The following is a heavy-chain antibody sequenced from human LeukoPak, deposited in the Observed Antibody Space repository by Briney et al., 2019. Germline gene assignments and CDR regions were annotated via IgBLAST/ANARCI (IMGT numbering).Heavy chain of an antibody. Sequence: GGSLKISCKGSGSRFTSYWIGGVRQMPGKGLEWMGSIYPGEYDTTYSPSFQGQVNISADKSSSNTSLEWSSLKASDTAMYYCARRATGTGNAFDIWGQGTMVTVSS. V-gene: IGHV5-51*01. CDR3: ARRATGTGNAFDI. CDR2: IYPGEYDT. CDR1: GSRFTSYW. J-gene: IGHJ3*02. D-gene: IGHD1-7*01.